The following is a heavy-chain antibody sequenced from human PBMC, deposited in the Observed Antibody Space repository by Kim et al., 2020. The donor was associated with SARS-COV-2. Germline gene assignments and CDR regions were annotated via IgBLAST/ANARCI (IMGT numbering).Heavy chain of an antibody. CDR1: RGSISSSSYY. D-gene: IGHD2-2*01. CDR3: ARQYCSSTSCYFSDRPYYFDY. Sequence: SETLSLTCTVSRGSISSSSYYWGWIRQPPGKGLEWIGSIYYSGSTYYNPSLKSRVTISVDTSKNQFSLKLSSVTAADTAVYYCARQYCSSTSCYFSDRPYYFDYWGQGTLVTVSS. J-gene: IGHJ4*02. V-gene: IGHV4-39*01. CDR2: IYYSGST.